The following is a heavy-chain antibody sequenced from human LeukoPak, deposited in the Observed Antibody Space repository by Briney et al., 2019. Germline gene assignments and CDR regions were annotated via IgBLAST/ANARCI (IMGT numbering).Heavy chain of an antibody. V-gene: IGHV4-4*07. CDR2: IYTSGST. J-gene: IGHJ4*02. D-gene: IGHD3-22*01. Sequence: SETLSLTCTVSGGSISSYFWSWLRQPVGKGLEWIGRIYTSGSTNYNPSLKSRVTMSVDTSKNQFSLVLSSVTAADTAVYYCAREGGPYDSSHYWGQGTLVTVSS. CDR1: GGSISSYF. CDR3: AREGGPYDSSHY.